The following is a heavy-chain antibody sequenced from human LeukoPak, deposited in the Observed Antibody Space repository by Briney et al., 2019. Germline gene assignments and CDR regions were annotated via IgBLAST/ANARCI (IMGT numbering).Heavy chain of an antibody. Sequence: PSETLSLTCAVAGYSIRSGSYWGWIRQPPGKGLEGIGSIYHRGSTSYTPSGKSRVMITVERSRNQCSLKLRPLRARVTAVYYCARSSPPGSSSRFDYWGQGTLVTVSS. D-gene: IGHD6-6*01. CDR2: IYHRGST. V-gene: IGHV4-38-2*01. CDR3: ARSSPPGSSSRFDY. CDR1: GYSIRSGSY. J-gene: IGHJ4*02.